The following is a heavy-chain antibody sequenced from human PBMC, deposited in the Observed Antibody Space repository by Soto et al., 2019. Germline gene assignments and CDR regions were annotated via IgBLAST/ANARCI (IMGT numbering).Heavy chain of an antibody. D-gene: IGHD3-10*01. Sequence: NPSETLSLTCTVSGGSISSYNWSWIRQPPGKGLEWIGYIYYSGSTNYNPSLKSRVTISVDTSKNQFSLKLSSVTAADTAVYYCAREGITMVRGVDPQGFFDYWGQGTLVTVSS. V-gene: IGHV4-59*01. J-gene: IGHJ4*02. CDR3: AREGITMVRGVDPQGFFDY. CDR2: IYYSGST. CDR1: GGSISSYN.